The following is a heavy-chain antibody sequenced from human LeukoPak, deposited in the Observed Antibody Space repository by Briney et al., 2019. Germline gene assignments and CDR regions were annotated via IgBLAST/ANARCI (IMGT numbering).Heavy chain of an antibody. Sequence: GGSLRLSCAASGFTFSSYSMNWIRQAPGKGLEWVSSISSSTSYIYYADSVKGRFTISRDSSKNTLFLHMNTLRAEDTAIYYCARDHGDYGDYAFDYWGQGTLVTVSS. J-gene: IGHJ4*02. CDR2: ISSSTSYI. CDR1: GFTFSSYS. V-gene: IGHV3-21*04. CDR3: ARDHGDYGDYAFDY. D-gene: IGHD4-17*01.